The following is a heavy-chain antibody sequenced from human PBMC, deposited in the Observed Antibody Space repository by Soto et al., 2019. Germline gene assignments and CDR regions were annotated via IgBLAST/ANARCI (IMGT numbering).Heavy chain of an antibody. CDR2: IRSKANSYAT. CDR3: TRHPLMESSPPYYEILTGSDY. CDR1: GFTFSGSA. J-gene: IGHJ4*02. D-gene: IGHD3-9*01. Sequence: PGGSLRLSCAASGFTFSGSAMHWVRQASGKGLEWVGRIRSKANSYATAYAASVKGRFTISRDDSKNTAYLQMNSLKTEDTAVYYCTRHPLMESSPPYYEILTGSDYWGQGT. V-gene: IGHV3-73*01.